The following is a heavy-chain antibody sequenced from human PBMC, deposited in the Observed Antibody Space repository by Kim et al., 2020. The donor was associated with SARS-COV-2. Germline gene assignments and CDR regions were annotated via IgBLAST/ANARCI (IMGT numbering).Heavy chain of an antibody. D-gene: IGHD1-26*01. J-gene: IGHJ6*02. V-gene: IGHV1-18*01. CDR2: ISAYNDYT. CDR3: ARDPLQELASTYGMDV. Sequence: GLEWMGWISAYNDYTNYAQKLQGRVTMTTDTSTTTAYMELRSLRSDDTAVYYCARDPLQELASTYGMDVWGQGTTVTVSS.